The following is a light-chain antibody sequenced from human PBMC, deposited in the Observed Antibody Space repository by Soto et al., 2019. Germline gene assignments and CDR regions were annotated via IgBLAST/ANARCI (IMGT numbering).Light chain of an antibody. CDR2: EVS. CDR3: SSYTSSSTPFIV. J-gene: IGLJ1*01. V-gene: IGLV2-14*01. Sequence: QSALTQPASVSGSPGQSITISCTGTSSDVGGYNYVSWYQQHPGKAPKLMIYEVSNRPSGVSNRISGSKSGNTASLTISGLQAEDEADYYCSSYTSSSTPFIVFGTGTKVTGL. CDR1: SSDVGGYNY.